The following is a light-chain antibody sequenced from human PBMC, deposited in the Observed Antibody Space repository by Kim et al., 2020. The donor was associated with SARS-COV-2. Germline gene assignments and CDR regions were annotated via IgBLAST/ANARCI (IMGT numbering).Light chain of an antibody. CDR2: ENS. Sequence: SYELTQPPSVSVAPGKTASVTCGGNNIGTKRVQWYQQRPGQAPVLVISENSDRPSGIPERFSGSNSGSTATLTINRVEAGDEADYYCQVWDSDSEHVVFGGGTKLTVL. V-gene: IGLV3-21*01. CDR1: NIGTKR. CDR3: QVWDSDSEHVV. J-gene: IGLJ2*01.